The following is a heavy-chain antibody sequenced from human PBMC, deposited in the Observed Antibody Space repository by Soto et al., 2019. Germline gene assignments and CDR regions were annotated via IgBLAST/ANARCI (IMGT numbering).Heavy chain of an antibody. CDR3: ARGARYISGWYPLYYGMDV. V-gene: IGHV5-51*01. D-gene: IGHD6-19*01. Sequence: GESLKISCKGSGYSFTSYWIGWVRQMPGKGLEWMGIIYPGDSDTRYSPSFQGQVTISADKSISTAYLQWSSLKASDTAMYYCARGARYISGWYPLYYGMDVWGQGTTVIGS. CDR2: IYPGDSDT. CDR1: GYSFTSYW. J-gene: IGHJ6*01.